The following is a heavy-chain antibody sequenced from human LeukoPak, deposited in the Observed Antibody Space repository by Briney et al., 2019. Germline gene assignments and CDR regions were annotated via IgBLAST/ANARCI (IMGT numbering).Heavy chain of an antibody. V-gene: IGHV3-23*01. CDR2: ISGSGGST. CDR1: X. J-gene: IGHJ4*02. D-gene: IGHD6-19*01. CDR3: AKDAIAVAGPYYFDY. Sequence: XMXXVRQAPGKGLEWVSAISGSGGSTYYADSVKGRFTISRDNSKNTLYLQMNSLRAEDTAVYYCAKDAIAVAGPYYFDYWGQGTLVTVSS.